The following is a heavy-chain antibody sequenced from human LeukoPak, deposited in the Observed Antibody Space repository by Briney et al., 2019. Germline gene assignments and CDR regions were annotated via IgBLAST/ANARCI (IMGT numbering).Heavy chain of an antibody. CDR3: TRGSEYYYSSSGPSPFDY. CDR1: GFTFGDYP. Sequence: GGSLRLSCTSSGFTFGDYPMSWFRQAPGMGLEWVSFIRSKAYGGTTEYAASVKGRFTISRDDSKSIAYLQMNSLTTEDTALYYCTRGSEYYYSSSGPSPFDYWGQGTLVTVSS. CDR2: IRSKAYGGTT. J-gene: IGHJ4*02. V-gene: IGHV3-49*03. D-gene: IGHD3-22*01.